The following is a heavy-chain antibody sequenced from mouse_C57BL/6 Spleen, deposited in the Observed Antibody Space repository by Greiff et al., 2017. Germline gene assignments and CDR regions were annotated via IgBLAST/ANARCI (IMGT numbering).Heavy chain of an antibody. Sequence: EVKVVESGGGLVKPGGSLKLSCAASGFTFSSYAMSWVRQTPEKRLEWVATISDGGSYTYYPDNVKGRFSISRDNAKNNMYLQMSHLKSENTAMYYCARYNDGYYWGFAYWGKGTLVTVSA. CDR2: ISDGGSYT. D-gene: IGHD2-3*01. V-gene: IGHV5-4*03. CDR1: GFTFSSYA. J-gene: IGHJ3*01. CDR3: ARYNDGYYWGFAY.